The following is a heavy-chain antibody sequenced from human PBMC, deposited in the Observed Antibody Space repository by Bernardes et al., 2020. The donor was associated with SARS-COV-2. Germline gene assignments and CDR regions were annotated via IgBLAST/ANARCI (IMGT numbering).Heavy chain of an antibody. D-gene: IGHD1-26*01. CDR2: IYYSGST. J-gene: IGHJ2*01. CDR3: ARDPGIVGATRVRWYFDL. Sequence: SETLSLTCTVSGGSISSYYWSWIRQPPGKGLEWIGYIYYSGSTNYNPSLKSRVTISVDTSKNQFSLKLSSVTAADTAVYYCARDPGIVGATRVRWYFDLWGRGTLVTVSS. V-gene: IGHV4-59*01. CDR1: GGSISSYY.